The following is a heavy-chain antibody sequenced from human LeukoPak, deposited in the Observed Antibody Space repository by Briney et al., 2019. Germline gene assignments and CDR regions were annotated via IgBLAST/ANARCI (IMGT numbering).Heavy chain of an antibody. V-gene: IGHV4-59*01. CDR1: GGSISGYY. CDR3: ARAGYSYGTGYYFDY. Sequence: SETLSLTCTVSGGSISGYYWSWIRLPPGKGLEWIGYIYYTGATYYNPSLKSRVTISLDTSKNQFSLKLSSVTAADAAVYYCARAGYSYGTGYYFDYWGQGALVTVSS. D-gene: IGHD5-18*01. J-gene: IGHJ4*02. CDR2: IYYTGAT.